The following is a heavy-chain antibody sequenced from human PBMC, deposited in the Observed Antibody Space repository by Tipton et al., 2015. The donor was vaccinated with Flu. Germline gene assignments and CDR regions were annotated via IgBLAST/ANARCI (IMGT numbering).Heavy chain of an antibody. V-gene: IGHV5-51*03. J-gene: IGHJ5*01. CDR2: IYPGDSDT. CDR1: GYTFTKFW. CDR3: AATPTMSYCADDGLCNWFDY. D-gene: IGHD2-21*01. Sequence: VQLVQSGAEVKKPGESLKISCKASGYTFTKFWIGWVRQVPGKGLQWMGLIYPGDSDTRYSPSFEGQVTISVDKSISTAYLEWSSLKASDTAIYYCAATPTMSYCADDGLCNWFDYWGRGTQVTVSA.